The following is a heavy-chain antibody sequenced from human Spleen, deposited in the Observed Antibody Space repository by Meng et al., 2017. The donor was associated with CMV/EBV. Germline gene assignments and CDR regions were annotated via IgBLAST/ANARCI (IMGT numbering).Heavy chain of an antibody. Sequence: GGSLRLFCAASGFSFSSYDMHWVRQAPGKGLEWVAVILYDGSNKYYGDSVTGRFTISRDNSRNTPSLQMNSLRAEDTAVYYCARVLSGIGDYDWGTQIIPNYYYYGMDVWGQGTTVTVSS. V-gene: IGHV3-33*05. J-gene: IGHJ6*02. D-gene: IGHD3-16*01. CDR2: ILYDGSNK. CDR3: ARVLSGIGDYDWGTQIIPNYYYYGMDV. CDR1: GFSFSSYD.